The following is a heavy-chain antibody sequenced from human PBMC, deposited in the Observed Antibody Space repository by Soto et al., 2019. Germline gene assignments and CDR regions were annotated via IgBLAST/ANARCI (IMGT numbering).Heavy chain of an antibody. CDR2: ISGSGGST. V-gene: IGHV3-23*01. J-gene: IGHJ3*02. Sequence: GGSLRLSCAASGFTFSSYAMSWVRQAPGKGLEWVSAISGSGGSTYYADSVKGRFTISRDNSKNTLYLQMNSLRAEDTAVYYCAKDHLKVVVPAATGQIWGQGTMVTVSS. CDR1: GFTFSSYA. CDR3: AKDHLKVVVPAATGQI. D-gene: IGHD2-2*01.